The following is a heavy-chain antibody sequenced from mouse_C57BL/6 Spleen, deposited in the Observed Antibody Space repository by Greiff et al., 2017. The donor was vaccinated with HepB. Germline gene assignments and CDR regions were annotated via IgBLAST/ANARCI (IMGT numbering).Heavy chain of an antibody. D-gene: IGHD2-4*01. CDR3: ARAGGDYDGEFAS. CDR2: IYPGDGDT. V-gene: IGHV1-82*01. Sequence: VQLQQSGPELVKPGASVKISCKASGYAFSSSWMNWVKQRPGKGLEWIGRIYPGDGDTNYNGKFKGKATLTADKSSSTAYMQLSSLTSEDSAVYFCARAGGDYDGEFASWGQGTLVTVSA. J-gene: IGHJ3*01. CDR1: GYAFSSSW.